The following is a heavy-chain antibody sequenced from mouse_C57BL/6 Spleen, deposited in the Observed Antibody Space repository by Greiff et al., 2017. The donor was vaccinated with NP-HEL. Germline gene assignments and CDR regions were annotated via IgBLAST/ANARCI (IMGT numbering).Heavy chain of an antibody. CDR3: ARGAYYYGSSYGWFAY. Sequence: EVMLVESGGGLVKPGGSLKLSCAASGFTFSDYGMHWVRQAPEKGLEWVAYISSGSSTIYYADTVKGRFTISRDNAKNTLFLQMTSLRSEDTAMYYCARGAYYYGSSYGWFAYWGQGTLVTVSA. D-gene: IGHD1-1*01. CDR1: GFTFSDYG. J-gene: IGHJ3*01. CDR2: ISSGSSTI. V-gene: IGHV5-17*01.